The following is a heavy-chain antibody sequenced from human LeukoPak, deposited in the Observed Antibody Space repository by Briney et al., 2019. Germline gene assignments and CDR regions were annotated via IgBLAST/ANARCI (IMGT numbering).Heavy chain of an antibody. CDR2: ISGSGGST. D-gene: IGHD1-26*01. J-gene: IGHJ4*02. CDR3: ATRRGGSGATDY. CDR1: GFTFSSYA. Sequence: GGSLRLSCAASGFTFSSYAMSWVRQAPGKGLEWVSAISGSGGSTFYADSVRGRFPISRDNPKNTLYLQMNSLRAEDTAVYYCATRRGGSGATDYWGQGTLVTVSS. V-gene: IGHV3-23*01.